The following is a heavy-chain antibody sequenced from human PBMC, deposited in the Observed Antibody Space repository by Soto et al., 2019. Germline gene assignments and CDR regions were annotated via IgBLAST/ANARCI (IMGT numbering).Heavy chain of an antibody. J-gene: IGHJ4*02. Sequence: QVQLVQSGAEVKNPEASVKVSCKASGYTFTNYDINWVRQAPGQGLKWMGWISADTGDTNYAQKLQGRVTMATDTSTSTAYMQLRTLRSDDTAVYYCARSKYTTTWSGGLDYWGQATLVTVSS. D-gene: IGHD6-13*01. CDR3: ARSKYTTTWSGGLDY. CDR2: ISADTGDT. V-gene: IGHV1-18*01. CDR1: GYTFTNYD.